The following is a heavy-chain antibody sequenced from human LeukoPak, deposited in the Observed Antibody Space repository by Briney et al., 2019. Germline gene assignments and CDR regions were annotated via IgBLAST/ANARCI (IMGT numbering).Heavy chain of an antibody. D-gene: IGHD4-17*01. J-gene: IGHJ4*02. CDR2: ISSSSSTI. Sequence: GGSLRLSCAASGFTFSSYSMNWVRQAPGKGLEWVSYISSSSSTIYYADSVKGRFTISRDNAKNSQYLQMNSLRAEDTAVYYCARDLRYGDLPLGWGQGTLVTVSS. V-gene: IGHV3-48*01. CDR1: GFTFSSYS. CDR3: ARDLRYGDLPLG.